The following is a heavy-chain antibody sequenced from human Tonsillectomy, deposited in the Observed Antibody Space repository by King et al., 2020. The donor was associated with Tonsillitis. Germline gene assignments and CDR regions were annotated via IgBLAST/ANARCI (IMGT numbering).Heavy chain of an antibody. J-gene: IGHJ5*02. V-gene: IGHV4-39*07. Sequence: QLQESGPGLVKPSETLSLTCTVSGGSISDISYYWGWLRQPPGKGLEWIANIHYSGSTYYNPSLKSRVIVSLDTPNNQLSLKVTSVTAADTAVYYCARAEGDVVAVIMYDPWGQGTLVTVSS. CDR2: IHYSGST. D-gene: IGHD5-12*01. CDR1: GGSISDISYY. CDR3: ARAEGDVVAVIMYDP.